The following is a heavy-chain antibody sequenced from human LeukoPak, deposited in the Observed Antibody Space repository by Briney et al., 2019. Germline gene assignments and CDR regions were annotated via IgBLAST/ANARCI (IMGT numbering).Heavy chain of an antibody. J-gene: IGHJ4*02. V-gene: IGHV4-59*01. D-gene: IGHD1-1*01. Sequence: PSETLSLTCTVSVGSISTSYWRWIRQPPGKGLEWIGYIFYSGSTYYNPSLKSRVTISLDTSKNQFSLKLSSVTAADTAVYYCARDRNGILFDNWGQGTLVTVSS. CDR1: VGSISTSY. CDR3: ARDRNGILFDN. CDR2: IFYSGST.